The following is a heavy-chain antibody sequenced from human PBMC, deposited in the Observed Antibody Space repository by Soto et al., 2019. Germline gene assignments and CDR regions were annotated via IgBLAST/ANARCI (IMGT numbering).Heavy chain of an antibody. V-gene: IGHV4-30-4*01. Sequence: PSETLSLTCTVSGGSIISGDYYWIWIRQPPGKGLELIGYIYYSGSTYYNPSLKSRVTISVDTSKNQFSLKLSSVTAADTAVYYCASSGYSSSPAHFQHWGQGTLVTVSS. CDR3: ASSGYSSSPAHFQH. J-gene: IGHJ1*01. D-gene: IGHD6-13*01. CDR2: IYYSGST. CDR1: GGSIISGDYY.